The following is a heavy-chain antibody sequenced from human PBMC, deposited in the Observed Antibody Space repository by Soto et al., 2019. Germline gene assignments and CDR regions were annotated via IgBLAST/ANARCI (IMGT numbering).Heavy chain of an antibody. CDR3: AGGDWFHP. Sequence: QVQLQESGPGLVKPSQTLSLTCTVSGGSISAGDYYWNWIRQPPGKGLEWIGYIYYTGTTKYNPSLKSRVTLSVDTSKNRFSLNLTSVTAADTAVYYCAGGDWFHPWGPGTLVTVSS. V-gene: IGHV4-30-4*01. J-gene: IGHJ5*02. CDR2: IYYTGTT. CDR1: GGSISAGDYY.